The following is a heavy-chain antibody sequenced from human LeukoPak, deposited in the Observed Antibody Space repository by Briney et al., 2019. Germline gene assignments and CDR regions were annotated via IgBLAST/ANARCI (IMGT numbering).Heavy chain of an antibody. J-gene: IGHJ6*02. CDR1: GGTFSSYA. D-gene: IGHD3-10*01. V-gene: IGHV1-69*01. CDR3: ARVGGLLWFGELSRPPMDV. CDR2: IIPIFGTA. Sequence: SVKVSCKASGGTFSSYAISWVRQAPGQGLEWMGGIIPIFGTANSAQKFQGRVTITADESTSTAYMELSSLRSEDTAVYYCARVGGLLWFGELSRPPMDVWGQGTTVTVSS.